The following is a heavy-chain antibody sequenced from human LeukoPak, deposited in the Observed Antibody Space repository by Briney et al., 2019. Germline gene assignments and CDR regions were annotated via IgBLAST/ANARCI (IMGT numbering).Heavy chain of an antibody. CDR2: INHSGGT. D-gene: IGHD2-15*01. V-gene: IGHV4-34*01. CDR1: GGSFSGYY. J-gene: IGHJ4*02. CDR3: ARGVGLCSGGSCYEYYFDY. Sequence: SETLSLTCAVYGGSFSGYYWNWIRQPPGKGLEWIGEINHSGGTNYNPSLKSRVTISVDTSKNQFSLKLSSVTAADTAVYYCARGVGLCSGGSCYEYYFDYWGQGTLVTVSS.